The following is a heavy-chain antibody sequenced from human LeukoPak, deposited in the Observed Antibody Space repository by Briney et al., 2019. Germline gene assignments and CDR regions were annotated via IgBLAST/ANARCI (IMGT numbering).Heavy chain of an antibody. V-gene: IGHV1-18*01. D-gene: IGHD3-10*01. CDR2: MNPNSGNT. J-gene: IGHJ4*02. CDR1: GYTFTSYA. Sequence: ASVKVSCKASGYTFTSYAMNWVRQAPGQGLEWMGWMNPNSGNTGYAQKLQGRVTMTTDTSTSTAYMELRSLRSDDTAVYYCARVRGSPHYFDYWGQGTLVTVSS. CDR3: ARVRGSPHYFDY.